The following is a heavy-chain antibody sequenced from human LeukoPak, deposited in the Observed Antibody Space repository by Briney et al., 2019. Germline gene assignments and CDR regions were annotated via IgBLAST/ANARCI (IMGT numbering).Heavy chain of an antibody. CDR3: ARGYRSCFDY. CDR1: GYTFTGYY. CDR2: MNPNSGNT. D-gene: IGHD2-2*01. Sequence: ASVKVSCKASGYTFTGYYMHWVRQAPGQGLEWMGWMNPNSGNTGYAQKFQGRVTITRNTSISTAYMELSSLRSEDTAVYYCARGYRSCFDYWGQGTLVTVSS. J-gene: IGHJ4*02. V-gene: IGHV1-8*03.